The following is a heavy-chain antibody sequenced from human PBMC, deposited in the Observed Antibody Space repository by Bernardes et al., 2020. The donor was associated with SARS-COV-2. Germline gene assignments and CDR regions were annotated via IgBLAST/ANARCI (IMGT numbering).Heavy chain of an antibody. CDR1: GYTFTGYY. CDR2: INPNSGGT. D-gene: IGHD2-21*02. CDR3: ARELAYCGGDCYSGYYYYYGMDV. V-gene: IGHV1-2*04. Sequence: APRKDSCKASGYTFTGYYMHWVRQAPGQGLEWMGWINPNSGGTNYAQKFQGWVTMTRDTSISTAYMELSRLRSDDTAVYYCARELAYCGGDCYSGYYYYYGMDVWGQGTTVTVSS. J-gene: IGHJ6*02.